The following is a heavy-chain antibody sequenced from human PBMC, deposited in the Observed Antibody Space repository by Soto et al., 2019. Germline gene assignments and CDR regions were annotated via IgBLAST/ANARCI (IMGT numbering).Heavy chain of an antibody. J-gene: IGHJ5*02. D-gene: IGHD3-3*02. V-gene: IGHV4-39*01. CDR1: GDSISSSSYY. Sequence: SETLSLTCAVSGDSISSSSYYWSWIRQPPGKGLEWIGSIHYRANSYYSPSLKSRITISVDTSKNQISLRLSSVTAADTAVYYCARPLQLAVSGFDPWGQGTLVTVSS. CDR3: ARPLQLAVSGFDP. CDR2: IHYRANS.